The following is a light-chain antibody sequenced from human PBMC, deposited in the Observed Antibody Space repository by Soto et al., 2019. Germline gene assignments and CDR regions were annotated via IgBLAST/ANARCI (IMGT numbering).Light chain of an antibody. CDR1: QSILTY. V-gene: IGKV3-11*01. J-gene: IGKJ3*01. CDR3: QQRSTWPPFT. Sequence: DIVLTQSPATLSVSPGERATLSCRASQSILTYLAWYQQKPGQAPSLLIYDASNRATGVPARFTGSGSGTDFTLTISNVEPEDFAIYYCQQRSTWPPFTFGPGTRVDIK. CDR2: DAS.